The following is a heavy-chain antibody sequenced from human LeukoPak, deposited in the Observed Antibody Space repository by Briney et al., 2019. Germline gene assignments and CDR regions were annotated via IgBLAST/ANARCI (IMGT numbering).Heavy chain of an antibody. D-gene: IGHD3-9*01. V-gene: IGHV4-34*01. CDR2: INHSGST. CDR3: ARGLRYFDWLLPTYYNWFDP. Sequence: PGGSLRLSCAASGFTFSDYYMSWIRQPPGKGLEWIGEINHSGSTNYNPSLKSRVTISVDTSKNQFSLKLSSVTAADTAVYYCARGLRYFDWLLPTYYNWFDPWGQGTLVTVSS. J-gene: IGHJ5*02. CDR1: GFTFSDYY.